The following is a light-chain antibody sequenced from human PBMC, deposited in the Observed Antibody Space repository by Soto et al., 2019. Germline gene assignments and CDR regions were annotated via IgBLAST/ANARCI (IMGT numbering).Light chain of an antibody. J-gene: IGLJ1*01. Sequence: QSVLTQPPSVSEAPGQRVTISSTGSSSNIGSGYEAHWYQQVPGTAPKLLIYENNNRTSGVPDRFSGSKSGTSSSLAITGLQDEDEAEYYSQSYDSSLSGYVFGTWTKLTVL. CDR2: ENN. CDR3: QSYDSSLSGYV. V-gene: IGLV1-40*01. CDR1: SSNIGSGYE.